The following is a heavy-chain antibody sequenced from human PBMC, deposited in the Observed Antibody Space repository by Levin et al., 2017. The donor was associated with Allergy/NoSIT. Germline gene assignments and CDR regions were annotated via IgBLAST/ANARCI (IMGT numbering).Heavy chain of an antibody. CDR3: ARDFYYGSGTLGKPFDY. V-gene: IGHV4-39*07. Sequence: SETLSLTCTVSGDSIAKSNYYWGWIRQPPGKGLEWIGSIYHSGSTYYDASFQRRATISVDTSKNQFSLELSSVTAADTAVYYCARDFYYGSGTLGKPFDYWGQGTLVTVSS. CDR1: GDSIAKSNYY. CDR2: IYHSGST. J-gene: IGHJ4*02. D-gene: IGHD3-10*01.